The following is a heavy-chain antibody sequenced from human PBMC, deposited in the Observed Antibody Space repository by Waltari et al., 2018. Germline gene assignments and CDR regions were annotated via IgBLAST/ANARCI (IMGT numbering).Heavy chain of an antibody. CDR3: ASSVVVAALDAFDI. CDR1: GFTFSSYW. Sequence: EVQLVESGGGLVQPGGSLRLSCAASGFTFSSYWMSWVRQAPGKGLEWVANIKQDGSEKYYVDSVKGRFTISRDNAKNSLYLQMNSLRAEDTAVYYCASSVVVAALDAFDIWGQGTMVTVSS. D-gene: IGHD2-15*01. J-gene: IGHJ3*02. CDR2: IKQDGSEK. V-gene: IGHV3-7*01.